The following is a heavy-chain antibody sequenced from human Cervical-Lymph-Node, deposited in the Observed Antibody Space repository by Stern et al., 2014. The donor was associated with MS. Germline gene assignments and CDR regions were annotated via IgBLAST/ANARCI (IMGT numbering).Heavy chain of an antibody. D-gene: IGHD6-19*01. Sequence: QVPLVESGGGVVQPGRSLRLSCSPSGFAFSTYGMHWVRQAPGKGLEWVALISVDGAKTYYADAVKGRFTISRDNPKNTLYLQMKSLRGEDTAVYYCARGSDWYPLDYWGQGTLVTVSS. V-gene: IGHV3-30*03. J-gene: IGHJ4*02. CDR3: ARGSDWYPLDY. CDR2: ISVDGAKT. CDR1: GFAFSTYG.